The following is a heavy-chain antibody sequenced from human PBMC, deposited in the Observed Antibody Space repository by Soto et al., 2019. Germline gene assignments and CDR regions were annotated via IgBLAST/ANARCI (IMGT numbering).Heavy chain of an antibody. D-gene: IGHD6-6*01. V-gene: IGHV3-9*01. J-gene: IGHJ6*02. CDR3: ALVGSSSYYYGMDV. Sequence: EVQLVESGGGLVQPGRSLRLSCAASGFTFDDYAMHWVRQAPGKGLEWVSGISWNSGSIGYADSVKGRITISRDNAKNSLYLQMNSLRAEDTALYYCALVGSSSYYYGMDVWGQGTTVTVSS. CDR1: GFTFDDYA. CDR2: ISWNSGSI.